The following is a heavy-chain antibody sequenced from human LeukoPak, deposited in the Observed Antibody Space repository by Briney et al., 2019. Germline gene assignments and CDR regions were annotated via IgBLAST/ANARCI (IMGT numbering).Heavy chain of an antibody. V-gene: IGHV1-2*02. CDR1: VGTFSNSA. D-gene: IGHD3-16*01. CDR3: ARVRYRLAETYIDY. Sequence: ASVKVSCKASVGTFSNSAISWVRQAPGQGLEWMGWLNPNSGDTNYAQKFQGRVTMTRDTSISTAYMELSRLRSDDTAVYYCARVRYRLAETYIDYWGQGTLVTVSS. CDR2: LNPNSGDT. J-gene: IGHJ4*02.